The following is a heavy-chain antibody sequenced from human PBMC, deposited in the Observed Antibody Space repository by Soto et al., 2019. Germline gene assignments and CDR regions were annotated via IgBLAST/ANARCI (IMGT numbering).Heavy chain of an antibody. CDR3: AKDRFGIVGPVDY. CDR2: ISYDGSNK. CDR1: GFTFSSYA. V-gene: IGHV3-30-3*01. D-gene: IGHD1-26*01. J-gene: IGHJ4*02. Sequence: GGSLRLSCAASGFTFSSYAMHWVRQAPGKGLEWVAVISYDGSNKYYADSVKGRSTISRDNSKNTVSLHMNSLRVDDTAVYFCAKDRFGIVGPVDYWGPGTLVTVSS.